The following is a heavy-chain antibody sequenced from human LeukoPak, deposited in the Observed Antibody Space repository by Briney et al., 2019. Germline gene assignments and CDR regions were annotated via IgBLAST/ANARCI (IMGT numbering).Heavy chain of an antibody. J-gene: IGHJ5*02. CDR2: INPNSGGT. D-gene: IGHD2-2*01. CDR3: ARVKNQLPSPRGLDP. CDR1: GYTFTGYY. Sequence: GASVKVSCKASGYTFTGYYMHWVRQAPGQGLEWMGWINPNSGGTNYAQKFQGRVTMTRDTSISTAYMELSRLRSHDTAVYYCARVKNQLPSPRGLDPWGEGTLVTVSS. V-gene: IGHV1-2*02.